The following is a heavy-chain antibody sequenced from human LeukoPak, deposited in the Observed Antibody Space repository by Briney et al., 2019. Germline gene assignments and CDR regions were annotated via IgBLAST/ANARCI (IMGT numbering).Heavy chain of an antibody. CDR3: ARATAAGFDY. CDR1: GFTFSRYS. V-gene: IGHV3-20*04. CDR2: INWNGEST. Sequence: PGGSLRLSCAASGFTFSRYSMNWVRQAPGKGLEWVSGINWNGESTGYVDSVKGRFTISRDNAKNSLYLQMNSLRAADTAFYYCARATAAGFDYWGQGTLVTVSS. J-gene: IGHJ4*02. D-gene: IGHD6-13*01.